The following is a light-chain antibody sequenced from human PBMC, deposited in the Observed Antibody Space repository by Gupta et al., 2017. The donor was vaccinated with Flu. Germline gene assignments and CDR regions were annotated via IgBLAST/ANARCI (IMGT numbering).Light chain of an antibody. CDR1: QSVSSN. Sequence: EIVMTQSPATLSASPGERATLSCRASQSVSSNLAWYQQKPGQAPRLLIYGASTRATGIPARFSGSGSGTEFTLTISSLQSEDFAVYYCQQYNNWPRGTFGQGTKVEIK. V-gene: IGKV3-15*01. CDR2: GAS. J-gene: IGKJ1*01. CDR3: QQYNNWPRGT.